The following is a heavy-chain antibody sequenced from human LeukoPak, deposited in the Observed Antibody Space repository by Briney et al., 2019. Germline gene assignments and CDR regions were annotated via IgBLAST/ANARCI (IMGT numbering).Heavy chain of an antibody. CDR3: ASLYDYVWGSYRYKFDY. CDR1: GGSISSSSYY. V-gene: IGHV4-39*01. J-gene: IGHJ4*02. Sequence: SETLSLTCTVSGGSISSSSYYWGWIRQPPGKGLEWIGSIYYSGSTYYNPSLKSRVTISVDTSKDQFSLKLSSVTAADTAVYYCASLYDYVWGSYRYKFDYWGQGTLVTVSS. CDR2: IYYSGST. D-gene: IGHD3-16*02.